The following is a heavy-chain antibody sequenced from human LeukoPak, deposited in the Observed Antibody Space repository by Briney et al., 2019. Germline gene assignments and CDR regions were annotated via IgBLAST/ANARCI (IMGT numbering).Heavy chain of an antibody. CDR1: GYTFTGYY. J-gene: IGHJ4*02. CDR2: IIPIFGTA. CDR3: ARGDTAMPFDY. V-gene: IGHV1-69*13. D-gene: IGHD5-18*01. Sequence: SVKVSCKASGYTFTGYYMHWVRQAPGQGLEWMGGIIPIFGTANYAQKFQGRVTITADESTSTAYMELSSLRSEDTAVYYCARGDTAMPFDYWGQGTLVTVSS.